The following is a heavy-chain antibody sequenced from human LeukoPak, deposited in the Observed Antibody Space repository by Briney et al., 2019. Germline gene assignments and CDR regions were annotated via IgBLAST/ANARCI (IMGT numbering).Heavy chain of an antibody. CDR2: ISGSGGST. V-gene: IGHV3-23*01. CDR3: AKDHLPGIVVADRDY. D-gene: IGHD6-19*01. Sequence: PGGTLRLSCAASGFTFSRYGMSWVRQAPGKGLERVSAISGSGGSTYYADSVKGRFTISRDNSKNTLYLQINSLRAEDTAVYYCAKDHLPGIVVADRDYWGQGTLVTVSS. CDR1: GFTFSRYG. J-gene: IGHJ4*02.